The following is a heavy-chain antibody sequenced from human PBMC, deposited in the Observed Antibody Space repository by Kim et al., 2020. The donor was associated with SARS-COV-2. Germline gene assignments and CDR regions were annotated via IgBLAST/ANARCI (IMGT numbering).Heavy chain of an antibody. CDR3: ARDARYYDSSGYG. Sequence: YADSGKGRFTSSRDQPKNTLYLQMNSLRAEDTAVYYCARDARYYDSSGYGWGQGTLVTVSS. D-gene: IGHD3-22*01. V-gene: IGHV3-23*01. J-gene: IGHJ4*02.